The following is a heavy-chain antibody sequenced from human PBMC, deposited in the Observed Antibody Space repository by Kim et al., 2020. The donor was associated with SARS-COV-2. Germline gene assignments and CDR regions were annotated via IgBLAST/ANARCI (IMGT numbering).Heavy chain of an antibody. V-gene: IGHV4-34*01. D-gene: IGHD6-6*01. CDR2: INHSGST. CDR1: GGSFSGYY. J-gene: IGHJ6*02. CDR3: ARPFNSGFVSIAARNYYYGMDA. Sequence: SETLSLTCAVYGGSFSGYYWSWIRQPPGKGLEWIGEINHSGSTNYNPSLKSRVTISVDTSKNQFSLKLSSVTAADTAVYYCARPFNSGFVSIAARNYYYGMDAWGQGTTVTDSS.